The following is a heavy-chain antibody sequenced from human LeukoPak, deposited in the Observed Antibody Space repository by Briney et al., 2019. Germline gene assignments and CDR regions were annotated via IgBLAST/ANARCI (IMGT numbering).Heavy chain of an antibody. D-gene: IGHD5-12*01. Sequence: ASVKVSCKVSGYTLTELSMHWVRQAPGKGLEWMGGFDPEDGETIYAQKFQGRVTMTRDTSISTAYMELSRLRSDDTAVYYCARDSAGYSGYDFDYWGQGTLVTVSS. CDR2: FDPEDGET. CDR1: GYTLTELS. J-gene: IGHJ4*02. V-gene: IGHV1-24*01. CDR3: ARDSAGYSGYDFDY.